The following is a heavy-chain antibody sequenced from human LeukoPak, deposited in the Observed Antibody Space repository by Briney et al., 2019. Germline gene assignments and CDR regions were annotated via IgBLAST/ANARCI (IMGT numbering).Heavy chain of an antibody. Sequence: PGGSLRLSCAASGFTFSTYSMNWVRQAPGNGLEWVSYISSSSVAIYYADPVKGRFTISRDNAKNSLYLQMNSLRAEDTAVYYCARGGLSSAASFDYWGQGTLVTVSS. CDR3: ARGGLSSAASFDY. D-gene: IGHD6-19*01. CDR2: ISSSSVAI. J-gene: IGHJ4*02. CDR1: GFTFSTYS. V-gene: IGHV3-48*01.